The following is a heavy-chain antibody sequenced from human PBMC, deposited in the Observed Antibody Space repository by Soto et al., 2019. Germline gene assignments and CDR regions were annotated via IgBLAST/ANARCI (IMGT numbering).Heavy chain of an antibody. Sequence: EVQLLESGGGLVQPGGSLRLSCAASGFTFSSSAMSWVRQAPGKGLEWVSAIRGTNGNTHYAESVKGRLTISRDNSKHTLYLQMNFLRAADTAVYYCAKCTVDTIVTRGWCNWLDPWGQGTLVIVSS. CDR2: IRGTNGNT. J-gene: IGHJ5*02. CDR1: GFTFSSSA. D-gene: IGHD5-12*01. V-gene: IGHV3-23*01. CDR3: AKCTVDTIVTRGWCNWLDP.